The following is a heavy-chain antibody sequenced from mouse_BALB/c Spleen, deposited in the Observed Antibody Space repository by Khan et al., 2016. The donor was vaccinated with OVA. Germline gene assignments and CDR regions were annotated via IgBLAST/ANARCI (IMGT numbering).Heavy chain of an antibody. J-gene: IGHJ3*01. CDR3: ARSTYKYAFVY. CDR1: GDSITSGY. CDR2: MIYTGYT. V-gene: IGHV3-8*02. D-gene: IGHD2-14*01. Sequence: EVQLQESGPSLVKPSQTLSLTCSVTGDSITSGYWSWIRKFPGNKLEYMGYMIYTGYTYYNPSLKSRIFITRHTSKNQYYLQLNSVTTEDTATYYCARSTYKYAFVYWGQGTLVTVSA.